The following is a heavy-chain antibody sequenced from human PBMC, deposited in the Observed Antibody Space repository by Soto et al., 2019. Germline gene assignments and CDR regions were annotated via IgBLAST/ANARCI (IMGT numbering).Heavy chain of an antibody. V-gene: IGHV6-1*01. CDR2: TYYRSKWHN. D-gene: IGHD4-17*01. CDR3: ARDRWDYGPAFDV. Sequence: SQTLSLTSAISGDSLSTNSASWHWIRQSPSRGLEWLGRTYYRSKWHNDYALSVKSRITVNPDTSKNQFSLQLNSVTPEDTAVYYCARDRWDYGPAFDVWGQGTMVTVS. CDR1: GDSLSTNSAS. J-gene: IGHJ3*01.